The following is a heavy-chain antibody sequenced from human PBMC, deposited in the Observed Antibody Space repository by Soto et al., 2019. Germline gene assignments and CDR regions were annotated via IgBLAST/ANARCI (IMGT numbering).Heavy chain of an antibody. V-gene: IGHV4-59*01. D-gene: IGHD3-3*01. CDR2: IYYSGST. CDR1: GGSISSYY. CDR3: ARVSLEVSYSYYYGMDV. J-gene: IGHJ6*02. Sequence: SETLSLTCTVSGGSISSYYWSWIRQPPGKGLEWIGYIYYSGSTNYNPSLKSRVTISVDTSKNQFSLKLSSVTAADTAVYYCARVSLEVSYSYYYGMDVWGQGTTVTVSS.